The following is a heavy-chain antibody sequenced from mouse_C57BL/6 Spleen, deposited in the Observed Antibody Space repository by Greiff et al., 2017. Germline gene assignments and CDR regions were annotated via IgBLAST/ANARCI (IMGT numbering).Heavy chain of an antibody. Sequence: EVQLQESGPGLVKPSPSLSLTCSVTGYSITSGYYWNWIRQFPGNKLEWMGYISDDGSNNYNPSLKNRISLTRDTSKNQFFLKWNSVTTEDTATYYGAGDYYGTREWFAYWGQGTLVTVSA. J-gene: IGHJ3*01. V-gene: IGHV3-6*01. D-gene: IGHD1-1*01. CDR1: GYSITSGYY. CDR3: AGDYYGTREWFAY. CDR2: ISDDGSN.